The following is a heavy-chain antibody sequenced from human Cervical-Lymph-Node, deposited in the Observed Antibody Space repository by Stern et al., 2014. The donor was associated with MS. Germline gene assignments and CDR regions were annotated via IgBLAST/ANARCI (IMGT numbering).Heavy chain of an antibody. D-gene: IGHD5-24*01. J-gene: IGHJ3*02. V-gene: IGHV3-74*02. CDR2: ISSDGSNS. CDR1: EFTFSNYW. Sequence: EVQLLESGGGLVQPGGSLRLSCAATEFTFSNYWMHWVRQVPGTGLVWVSRISSDGSNSMYVDSVRGRFTISRDNAKNTLYLQMNTLRAEDTAVYYCASGDNYDALHIWGQGTMVTVSS. CDR3: ASGDNYDALHI.